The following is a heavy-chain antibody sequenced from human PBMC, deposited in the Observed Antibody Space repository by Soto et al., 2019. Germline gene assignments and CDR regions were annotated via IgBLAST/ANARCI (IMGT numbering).Heavy chain of an antibody. D-gene: IGHD3-22*01. J-gene: IGHJ5*02. V-gene: IGHV1-69*13. Sequence: SVKVSCKASGGTFSSYAISWVRQAPGQGLEWMGGIIPIFGTANYAQKFQGRVTITADESTSTAYMELSSLRSEDTAVYYCARGGYYYDSSGYYLKPWFDPWGQGTLVTVSS. CDR1: GGTFSSYA. CDR3: ARGGYYYDSSGYYLKPWFDP. CDR2: IIPIFGTA.